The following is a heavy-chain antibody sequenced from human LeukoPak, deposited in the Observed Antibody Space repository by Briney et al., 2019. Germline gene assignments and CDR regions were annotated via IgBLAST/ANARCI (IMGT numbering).Heavy chain of an antibody. V-gene: IGHV4-39*07. J-gene: IGHJ5*02. CDR3: ARDSGTTGEVKFDP. CDR1: GGSISSSSYY. CDR2: IYSRGT. D-gene: IGHD3-10*01. Sequence: SETLSLTCTVSGGSISSSSYYWGWIRQPPGKGLEWIGRIYSRGTTYNPSLKDRVTMSADTSRNHVSLTLNSVTAADTAVYYCARDSGTTGEVKFDPWGQGTLVTVSS.